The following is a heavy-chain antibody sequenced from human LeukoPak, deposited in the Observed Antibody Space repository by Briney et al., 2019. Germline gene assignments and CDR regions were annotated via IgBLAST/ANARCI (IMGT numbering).Heavy chain of an antibody. Sequence: GGALRLSCAASGFTFSSYGMHWVRQAPGKGLEWVAFIRYDGSNKYCAGSVKGRFTISRDNSKNTLYLQMNSLRAEDTAVYYCAKVGVGAFDYWGQGTLVTVSS. V-gene: IGHV3-30*02. D-gene: IGHD1-26*01. CDR3: AKVGVGAFDY. CDR2: IRYDGSNK. J-gene: IGHJ4*02. CDR1: GFTFSSYG.